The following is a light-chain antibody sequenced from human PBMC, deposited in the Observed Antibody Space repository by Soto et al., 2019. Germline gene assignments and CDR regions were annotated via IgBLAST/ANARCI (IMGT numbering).Light chain of an antibody. J-gene: IGKJ1*01. CDR3: QQYVSSVT. CDR1: QSVDSSF. V-gene: IGKV3-20*01. CDR2: GAS. Sequence: EIVLTQSPGSLSLSPGERATLSCRASQSVDSSFFAWYQQKPGQAPRLLIYGASNRATGIPDRFSGSVSGTDFTLTISRLEPEDCAVYYCQQYVSSVTFGQGTKVEI.